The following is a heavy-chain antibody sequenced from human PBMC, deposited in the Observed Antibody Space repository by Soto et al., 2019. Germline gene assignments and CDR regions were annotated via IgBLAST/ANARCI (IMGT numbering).Heavy chain of an antibody. J-gene: IGHJ5*02. V-gene: IGHV3-66*01. CDR2: IYSGGST. CDR1: GFTVSSNC. D-gene: IGHD6-19*01. CDR3: ARDQGSGWGSWFDP. Sequence: EVQLVESGGGLVQPGGSLRLSCAASGFTVSSNCMSWVRQAPGKGLEWVSVIYSGGSTYYADSVKGRFTISRDNSKNTLYLQMNSLRAEDTAVYYCARDQGSGWGSWFDPWGQGTLVTVSS.